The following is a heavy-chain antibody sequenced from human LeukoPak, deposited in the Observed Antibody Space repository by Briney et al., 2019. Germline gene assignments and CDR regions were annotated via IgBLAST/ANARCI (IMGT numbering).Heavy chain of an antibody. J-gene: IGHJ6*03. CDR2: IYYSGST. V-gene: IGHV4-61*05. CDR3: ARGYYYGSGSYYYYYYYMDV. D-gene: IGHD3-10*01. CDR1: GGSISSSSYY. Sequence: PSETLSLTCTVSGGSISSSSYYWGWIRQPPGKGLEWIGYIYYSGSTNYNPSLKSRVTISVDTSKNQFSLKLSSVTAADTAVHYCARGYYYGSGSYYYYYYYMDVWGKGTTVTVSS.